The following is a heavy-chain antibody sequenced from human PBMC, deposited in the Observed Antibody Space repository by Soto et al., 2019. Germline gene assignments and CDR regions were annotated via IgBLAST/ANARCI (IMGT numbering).Heavy chain of an antibody. Sequence: QITLKESGPTLVKPTQTLTLTCTFSGFSLSTSGVGVGWIRQPPGKALEWLALIYWDDDKRYSPSLKSRLTISNDTSKNQVVLTMTNMDPVDTATYYCAHTRVTGEARWYFDLSGRGTMVTVSS. CDR1: GFSLSTSGVG. CDR2: IYWDDDK. J-gene: IGHJ2*01. CDR3: AHTRVTGEARWYFDL. V-gene: IGHV2-5*02. D-gene: IGHD7-27*01.